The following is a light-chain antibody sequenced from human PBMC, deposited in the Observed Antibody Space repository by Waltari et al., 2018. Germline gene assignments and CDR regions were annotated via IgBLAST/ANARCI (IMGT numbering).Light chain of an antibody. CDR2: WAS. J-gene: IGKJ4*01. Sequence: DIVMTKSPDSLAVSLGERANINCKSSQSLLSSSNNRDYLAWFQQKPGQPPKLLISWASTRESGVPDRFSGSGSGTDFTLTISSLQTEDVAVYYCQQHYGFPLTFGGGTRVEIK. V-gene: IGKV4-1*01. CDR1: QSLLSSSNNRDY. CDR3: QQHYGFPLT.